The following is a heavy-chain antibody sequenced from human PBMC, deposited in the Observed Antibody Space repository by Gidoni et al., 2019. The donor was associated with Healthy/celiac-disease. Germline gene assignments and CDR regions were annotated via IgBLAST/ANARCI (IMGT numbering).Heavy chain of an antibody. CDR3: ARGRRYYYDSSGYWTDY. CDR2: INHSGST. D-gene: IGHD3-22*01. J-gene: IGHJ4*02. Sequence: QVQLQQWGAGLLKPSETLSLTCAVYGGSFSGYYWSWIRPPPGKGLEWIGEINHSGSTNYNPSLKSRVTISVDTSKNQFSLKLSSVTAADTAVYYCARGRRYYYDSSGYWTDYWGQGTLVTVSS. V-gene: IGHV4-34*01. CDR1: GGSFSGYY.